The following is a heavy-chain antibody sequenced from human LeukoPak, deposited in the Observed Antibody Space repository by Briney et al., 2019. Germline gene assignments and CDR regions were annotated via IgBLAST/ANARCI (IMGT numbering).Heavy chain of an antibody. J-gene: IGHJ4*02. V-gene: IGHV3-7*02. Sequence: GGSLRLSCAASGFSFSGYWMTWVRQAPGKGLEWVANIKRDGSEKYYLDSVKGRFTISRDNAKSSLYLQMSSLRAEDTAVYYCATYCSSTSCYTFDYWGQGTLVTVSS. CDR3: ATYCSSTSCYTFDY. D-gene: IGHD2-2*01. CDR1: GFSFSGYW. CDR2: IKRDGSEK.